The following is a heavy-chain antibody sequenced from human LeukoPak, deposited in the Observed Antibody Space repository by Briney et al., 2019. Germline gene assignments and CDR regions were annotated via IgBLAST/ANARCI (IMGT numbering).Heavy chain of an antibody. J-gene: IGHJ4*02. V-gene: IGHV3-30*18. CDR3: AKGPLGYCSGGSCYDLDY. CDR1: GFTFSSYG. CDR2: ISYDGSNK. Sequence: GGSLRLSCAASGFTFSSYGMHWVRPAPGKGLEWVAVISYDGSNKYYADSVKGRFTISRDNSKNTLYLQMNSLRAEDTAVYYCAKGPLGYCSGGSCYDLDYWGQGTLVTVSS. D-gene: IGHD2-15*01.